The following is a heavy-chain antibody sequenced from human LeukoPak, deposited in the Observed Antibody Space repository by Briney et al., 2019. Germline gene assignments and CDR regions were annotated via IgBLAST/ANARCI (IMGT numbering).Heavy chain of an antibody. V-gene: IGHV3-33*01. Sequence: QPGGYLRLSCAASGFTFSSYGMHWVRQAPGKGLEWVAVIWYDGSNKYYADSVKGRFTISRDNSKNTLYLQMNSLRAEDTAVYYCVRADYDFWSGYYTTYYYYYGMDVWGQGTTVTVSS. CDR2: IWYDGSNK. CDR3: VRADYDFWSGYYTTYYYYYGMDV. CDR1: GFTFSSYG. D-gene: IGHD3-3*01. J-gene: IGHJ6*02.